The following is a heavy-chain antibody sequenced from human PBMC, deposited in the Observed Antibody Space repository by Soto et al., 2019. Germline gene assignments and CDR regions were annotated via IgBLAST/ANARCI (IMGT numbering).Heavy chain of an antibody. CDR3: AKDGVEFGGTTFYYYYYYMDV. Sequence: GGSLRLSCAASGFTFSSYAMSWVRQAPGKGLEWVSAISGSGGSTYYADSVKGRFTISRDNSKNTLYLQMNSLRAEDTAVYYCAKDGVEFGGTTFYYYYYYMDVWGKGTTVTVSS. V-gene: IGHV3-23*01. CDR2: ISGSGGST. J-gene: IGHJ6*03. CDR1: GFTFSSYA. D-gene: IGHD2-15*01.